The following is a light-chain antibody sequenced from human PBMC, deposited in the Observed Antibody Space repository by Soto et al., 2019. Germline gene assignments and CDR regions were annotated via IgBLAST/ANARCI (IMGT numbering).Light chain of an antibody. CDR1: QGISNY. CDR3: QKYNSVPRT. V-gene: IGKV1-27*01. Sequence: DIQMTQSPSSLSASVGDRVTITCRANQGISNYLAWYQQKPGKVPVLLIYAASTLQSGAPSRFSGSGSGTDFTLTISSLQPDDVATYYCQKYNSVPRTFGQGTKVEIK. CDR2: AAS. J-gene: IGKJ1*01.